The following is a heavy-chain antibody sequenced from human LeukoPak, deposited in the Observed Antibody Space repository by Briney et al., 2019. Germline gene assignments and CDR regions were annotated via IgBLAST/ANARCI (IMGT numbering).Heavy chain of an antibody. J-gene: IGHJ4*02. CDR2: IDDSGSA. Sequence: SETLSLTCAVYGGSFSGYYWSWIRQPPGKGLEWIGEIDDSGSANYNPSLKSRVTISVDTSRNQFSLKLSSVTAADTAVYYCARGGGIAAAVPNYYFHYWGQGTLATVSS. CDR3: ARGGGIAAAVPNYYFHY. D-gene: IGHD6-13*01. V-gene: IGHV4-34*01. CDR1: GGSFSGYY.